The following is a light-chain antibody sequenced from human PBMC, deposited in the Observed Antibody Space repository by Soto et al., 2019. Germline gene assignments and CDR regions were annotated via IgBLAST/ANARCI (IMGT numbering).Light chain of an antibody. CDR2: EAS. CDR1: QSVDIK. CDR3: QQYYKWPLYT. J-gene: IGKJ2*01. V-gene: IGKV3-15*01. Sequence: EIVMTQFPATLSVSPGERVTLSRRASQSVDIKLAWYQQKPGQAPSLLIYEASTRAAGMSARFSGSGSGTEFTLSITSLQSEDSAVYYCQQYYKWPLYTFGQGTKLEIK.